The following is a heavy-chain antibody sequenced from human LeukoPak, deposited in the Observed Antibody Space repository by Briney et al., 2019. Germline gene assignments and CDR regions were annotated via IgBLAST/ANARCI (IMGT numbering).Heavy chain of an antibody. V-gene: IGHV3-48*03. CDR3: ARDTWIQLWLPFDY. J-gene: IGHJ4*02. Sequence: PGGSLRLSCAASGFTFSSYEMNWVRQAPGKGLEGVSYISSSGSTIYYADSVKGRFTISRDNAKNSLYLQMNSLRAEDTAVYYCARDTWIQLWLPFDYCGQGTLVTVSS. CDR2: ISSSGSTI. D-gene: IGHD5-18*01. CDR1: GFTFSSYE.